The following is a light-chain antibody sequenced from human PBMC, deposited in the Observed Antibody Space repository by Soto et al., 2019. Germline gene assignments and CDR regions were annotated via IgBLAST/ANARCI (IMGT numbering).Light chain of an antibody. CDR2: GVI. V-gene: IGLV2-11*01. Sequence: QIVLAQPRSVSGFSGQSVTISYTGTSSDIGGYRYVSWYQQHPGKVPKLIIYGVINRPSGVPDRFSASKSGNAASLTISGLQAEDEADYYCCSYAGSYSYVFGSGTKVTVL. CDR3: CSYAGSYSYV. J-gene: IGLJ1*01. CDR1: SSDIGGYRY.